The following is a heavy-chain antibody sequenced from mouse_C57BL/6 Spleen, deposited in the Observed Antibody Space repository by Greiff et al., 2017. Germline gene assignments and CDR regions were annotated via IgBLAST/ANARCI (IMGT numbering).Heavy chain of an antibody. CDR1: GFTFSNYW. Sequence: EVKVEESGGGLVQPGGSMKLSCVASGFTFSNYWMNWVRQSPEKGLEWVAQIRLKSDNYATHYAESVKGRFTISRDDSKSSVYLQMNNLRAEVTGSYYCTEYYYGSFAYWGQGTLVTVSA. J-gene: IGHJ3*01. CDR3: TEYYYGSFAY. D-gene: IGHD1-1*01. V-gene: IGHV6-3*01. CDR2: IRLKSDNYAT.